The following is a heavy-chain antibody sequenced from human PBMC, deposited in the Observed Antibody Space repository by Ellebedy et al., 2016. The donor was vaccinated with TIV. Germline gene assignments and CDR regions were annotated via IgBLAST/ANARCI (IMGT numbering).Heavy chain of an antibody. CDR1: GYTFSNYG. D-gene: IGHD4-23*01. V-gene: IGHV1-18*04. Sequence: AASVKVSCKASGYTFSNYGISWVRQAPGQGLEWMAWISGYNGNTHYAQQFQDRVTTTTDTATSTAYMELRSLRSEDTAVYYCAKERGTVLIQEAFDIWGQGTVVIVSS. CDR3: AKERGTVLIQEAFDI. J-gene: IGHJ3*02. CDR2: ISGYNGNT.